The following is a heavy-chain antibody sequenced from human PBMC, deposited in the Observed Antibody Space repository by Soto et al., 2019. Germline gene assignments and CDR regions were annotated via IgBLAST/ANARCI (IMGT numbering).Heavy chain of an antibody. D-gene: IGHD3-10*01. V-gene: IGHV3-7*01. CDR3: ARYYYGSGSYPYYGMDV. CDR2: INQDGSEK. CDR1: GFTFSTYW. Sequence: VGSLRLSCAASGFTFSTYWMSWVRQAPGKGLEWVANINQDGSEKYYVDSVRGRFTISRDNAKNSLYLQMNSLRAEDTAVYYCARYYYGSGSYPYYGMDVWGQGTTVTVSS. J-gene: IGHJ6*02.